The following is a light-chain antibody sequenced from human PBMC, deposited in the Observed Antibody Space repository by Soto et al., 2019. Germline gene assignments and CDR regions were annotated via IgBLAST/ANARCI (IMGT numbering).Light chain of an antibody. Sequence: SYELTQPPSVSVSPGQTASITCSGDKLGDKYACWYQQKPGQSPVLVICQDSKRPSGIPERFSGSNSGNTATLTISGTQAMDEADYYCQAWDSSTARVVFGGGTQLTVL. J-gene: IGLJ2*01. CDR1: KLGDKY. V-gene: IGLV3-1*01. CDR2: QDS. CDR3: QAWDSSTARVV.